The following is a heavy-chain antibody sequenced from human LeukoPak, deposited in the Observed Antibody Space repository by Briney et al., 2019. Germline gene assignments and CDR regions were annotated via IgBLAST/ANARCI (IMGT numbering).Heavy chain of an antibody. Sequence: GGSLRLSCAASGFTFSNFALHWVRQPPGKGLEWIAFIAYDSSNIYYADSVRGRSSISRDNSKNTLYLQMNSLRPEDTAVYYCARDPVDYWGQGTLVTVSS. CDR1: GFTFSNFA. V-gene: IGHV3-30-3*01. CDR3: ARDPVDY. CDR2: IAYDSSNI. J-gene: IGHJ4*02.